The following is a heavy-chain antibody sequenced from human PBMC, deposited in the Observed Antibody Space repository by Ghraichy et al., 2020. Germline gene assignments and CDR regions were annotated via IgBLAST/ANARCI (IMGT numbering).Heavy chain of an antibody. CDR3: ARHIPLGGYDRRRKHLSYFDF. D-gene: IGHD5-12*01. CDR1: GYTLITHW. CDR2: ISPVDSDT. Sequence: GESLNISCQGSGYTLITHWVGWVRQTPGKGLEWMGLISPVDSDTRYSPSFQGQVTFSVDKSTSTVYLQWSSLKASDTAMYYCARHIPLGGYDRRRKHLSYFDFWGQGTLVSVSS. V-gene: IGHV5-51*01. J-gene: IGHJ4*02.